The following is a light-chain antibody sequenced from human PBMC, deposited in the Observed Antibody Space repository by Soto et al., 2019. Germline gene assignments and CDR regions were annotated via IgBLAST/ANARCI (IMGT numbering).Light chain of an antibody. CDR1: SSNIGAGYD. Sequence: QSVLTQPPSVSGAPGQRVTISCTGSSSNIGAGYDVHWYQQLPGTAPKLLIFGNDNRPSGVPDRFSGSKSGTSASLAITGLQAADEADYYCSSYAESSTYVFGTGTKLTVL. V-gene: IGLV1-40*01. J-gene: IGLJ1*01. CDR2: GND. CDR3: SSYAESSTYV.